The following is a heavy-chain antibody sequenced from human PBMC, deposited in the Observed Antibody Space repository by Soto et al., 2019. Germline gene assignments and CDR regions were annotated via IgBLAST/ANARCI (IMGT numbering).Heavy chain of an antibody. CDR2: IYHSGST. V-gene: IGHV4-4*02. J-gene: IGHJ6*02. CDR3: ARDRGVYCSGGSCYPYYYYGMDV. CDR1: GGSISSSNW. D-gene: IGHD2-15*01. Sequence: NPSETLSLTCAVSGGSISSSNWWSWVRQPPGKGLEWIGEIYHSGSTNYNPSLKSRVTISVDKSKNQFSLKLSSVTAADTAVYYCARDRGVYCSGGSCYPYYYYGMDVWGQGTTVTVSS.